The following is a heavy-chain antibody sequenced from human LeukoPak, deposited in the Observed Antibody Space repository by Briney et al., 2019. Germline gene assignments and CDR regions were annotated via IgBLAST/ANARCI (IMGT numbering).Heavy chain of an antibody. Sequence: ASVKVSCKASGYTFTSYGISWVRQAPGQGLEWMGWISAYNGNTNYAQKLQGRVTMTTDTSTSTTYMELRSLRSDDTAVYYCARDSHDILTGYFDAFDIWGQGTMVTVSS. D-gene: IGHD3-9*01. J-gene: IGHJ3*02. CDR2: ISAYNGNT. V-gene: IGHV1-18*01. CDR3: ARDSHDILTGYFDAFDI. CDR1: GYTFTSYG.